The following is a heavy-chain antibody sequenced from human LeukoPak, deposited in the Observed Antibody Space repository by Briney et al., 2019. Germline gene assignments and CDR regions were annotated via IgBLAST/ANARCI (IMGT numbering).Heavy chain of an antibody. Sequence: SETLSLTCTVSGGSISSYYWSWIRQPPGKGLEWIGEINHSGSTNYNPSLKSRVTISVDTSKNQFSLKLSSVTAADTAVYYCARGVPFFGFLESAFNSGYYYYYGMDVWGQGTTVTVSS. CDR3: ARGVPFFGFLESAFNSGYYYYYGMDV. J-gene: IGHJ6*02. CDR1: GGSISSYY. CDR2: INHSGST. D-gene: IGHD3-3*01. V-gene: IGHV4-34*01.